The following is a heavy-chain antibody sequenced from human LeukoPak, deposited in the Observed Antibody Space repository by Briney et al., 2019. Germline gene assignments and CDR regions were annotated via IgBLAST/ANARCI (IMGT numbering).Heavy chain of an antibody. CDR2: IFYSGST. Sequence: SSETLSLTCTVSGDSISSSRYYWGWIRHPPGKGLEWIASIFYSGSTYYNPSLESRLTISVDTSKNQFSLKLSSVTAADTAVYYCARTGGWRYSSGYYPRYFDYWGQGTLVTVSS. V-gene: IGHV4-39*01. CDR3: ARTGGWRYSSGYYPRYFDY. J-gene: IGHJ4*02. D-gene: IGHD3-22*01. CDR1: GDSISSSRYY.